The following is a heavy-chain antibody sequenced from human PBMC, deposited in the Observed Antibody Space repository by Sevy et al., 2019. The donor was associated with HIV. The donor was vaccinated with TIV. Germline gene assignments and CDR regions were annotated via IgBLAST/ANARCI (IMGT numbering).Heavy chain of an antibody. J-gene: IGHJ4*02. Sequence: ASVKVSCKVSGRTLTQLSIHWVRQAPGKGLDWMGTFDPEDDEKIYARKFQGRVTMTEDTSTDTAFMELSRLRSEDTAVYYCATTKDYYESSGYPFDYWGQGTLVTVSS. D-gene: IGHD5-12*01. CDR2: FDPEDDEK. V-gene: IGHV1-24*01. CDR3: ATTKDYYESSGYPFDY. CDR1: GRTLTQLS.